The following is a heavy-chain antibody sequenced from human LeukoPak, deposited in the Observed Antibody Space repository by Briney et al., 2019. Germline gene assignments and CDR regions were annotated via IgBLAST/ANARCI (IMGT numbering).Heavy chain of an antibody. CDR3: ARDSSGYFNFDY. V-gene: IGHV3-20*04. J-gene: IGHJ4*02. CDR1: GFTFDDYG. D-gene: IGHD3-22*01. CDR2: INWNGGST. Sequence: GGSLRLSCAASGFTFDDYGMSWLRQAPGKGLEWVSGINWNGGSTGYADSVKGRFTISRDNAKNSLYLQMNSLRAEDTALYYCARDSSGYFNFDYWGQGTLVTVSS.